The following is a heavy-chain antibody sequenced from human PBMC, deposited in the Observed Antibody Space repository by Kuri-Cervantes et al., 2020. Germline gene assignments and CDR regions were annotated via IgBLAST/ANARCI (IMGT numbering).Heavy chain of an antibody. J-gene: IGHJ4*02. CDR2: ISSGGVT. CDR3: ARDRRSYADYFFDY. D-gene: IGHD4-23*01. CDR1: GFTFRNAW. Sequence: GGSLRLSCAASGFTFRNAWMSWIRQAPGKGLEWVSVISSGGVTYYAESVKGRFTISRDNSKNTLYLQMNSLRAEDTAVYFCARDRRSYADYFFDYWGQGTLVTVSS. V-gene: IGHV3-53*01.